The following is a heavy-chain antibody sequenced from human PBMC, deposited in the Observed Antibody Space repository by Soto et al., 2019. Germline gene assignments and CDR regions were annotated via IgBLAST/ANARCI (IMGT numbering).Heavy chain of an antibody. V-gene: IGHV4-4*02. CDR1: GGSISSNNW. Sequence: SETLSLTCGVSGGSISSNNWWSWVRQPPGKGLEWIGEIFHKGSTNYNPSLKSRVSIPVDKSKNEFSLKLSSVTAADTAVYHCARSKYYDFWTGYPPDNREYYYGMDVWGQGNTGT. D-gene: IGHD3-3*01. J-gene: IGHJ6*02. CDR3: ARSKYYDFWTGYPPDNREYYYGMDV. CDR2: IFHKGST.